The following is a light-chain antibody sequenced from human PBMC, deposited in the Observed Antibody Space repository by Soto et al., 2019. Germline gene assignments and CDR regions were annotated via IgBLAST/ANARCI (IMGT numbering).Light chain of an antibody. V-gene: IGKV1-39*01. J-gene: IGKJ2*01. CDR2: VAS. CDR3: QPSYSPPYT. Sequence: DIQMTQSPSSLSASVGDRVTITCRASHNINNYLNWYQQKPGKAPKILIYVASSLQSGVPPRFIGSGSGTDFTLPINSLQPEDFANYYCQPSYSPPYTFGQGTNLEIK. CDR1: HNINNY.